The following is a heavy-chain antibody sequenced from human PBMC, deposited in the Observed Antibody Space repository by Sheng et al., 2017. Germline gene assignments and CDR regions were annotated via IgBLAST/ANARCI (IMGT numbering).Heavy chain of an antibody. J-gene: IGHJ4*02. V-gene: IGHV1-69*13. CDR1: RGSFNAYG. CDR3: ARLAYSDYD. CDR2: IIPVGRRA. Sequence: QVHLVQSGAEVRKPGSSVKVSCKPSRGSFNAYGISWVRQAPGHGLEWVGVIIPVGRRANYAQKFQDRVTITADESTSTVYMEVTSLRPEDTAVYYCARLAYSDYDWGLGTLVTVSS. D-gene: IGHD4-17*01.